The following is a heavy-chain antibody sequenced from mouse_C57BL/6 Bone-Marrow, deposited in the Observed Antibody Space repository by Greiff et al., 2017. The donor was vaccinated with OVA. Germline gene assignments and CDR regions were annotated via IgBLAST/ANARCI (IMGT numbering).Heavy chain of an antibody. Sequence: QVQLQQSGPELVRPWASVKISCQAFYTFSRRVHFAIRDTNSWMQWVKLRPGQGLEWIGAIYPGNGGTSYNQKFKGKATLTADKASSTAYMQRSSRTAEDSAVYYCAYEYDGSRDYAMDDWGQGTSVTVSS. CDR2: GQGLEWIG. J-gene: IGHJ4*01. CDR3: AEDSAVYYCAYEYDGSRDYAMDD. D-gene: IGHD1-1*01. V-gene: IGHV1-87*01. CDR1: YTFSRRVH.